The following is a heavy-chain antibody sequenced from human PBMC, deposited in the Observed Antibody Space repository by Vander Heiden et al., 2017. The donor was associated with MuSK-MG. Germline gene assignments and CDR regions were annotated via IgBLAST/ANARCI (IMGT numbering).Heavy chain of an antibody. CDR1: GFTFSRYG. D-gene: IGHD4-17*01. CDR3: AGPDGDYVGDAFDI. CDR2: IWYDGSNK. Sequence: QVQLVESGGGVVQPGRSLRLSCAASGFTFSRYGMHWVRQAPGKGLEWVAVIWYDGSNKYYADSVKGRFTISRDNSKNTLYLQMNSLRAEDTAVYYCAGPDGDYVGDAFDIWGQGTMVTVSS. J-gene: IGHJ3*02. V-gene: IGHV3-33*01.